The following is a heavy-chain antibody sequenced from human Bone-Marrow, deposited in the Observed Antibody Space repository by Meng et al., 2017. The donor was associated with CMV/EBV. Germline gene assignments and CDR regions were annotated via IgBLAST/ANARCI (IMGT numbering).Heavy chain of an antibody. D-gene: IGHD5-12*01. Sequence: ASVKVSCKASGYTFTSYYMHWVRQAPGQGLEWMGIINPSGGSTSYAQKFQGRVTMTRDTSTSTVYMELSSLRSEDTAVYYCARRRVATFFLGKNYYGMDVWGQGTTVTVSS. CDR3: ARRRVATFFLGKNYYGMDV. CDR2: INPSGGST. V-gene: IGHV1-46*01. CDR1: GYTFTSYY. J-gene: IGHJ6*02.